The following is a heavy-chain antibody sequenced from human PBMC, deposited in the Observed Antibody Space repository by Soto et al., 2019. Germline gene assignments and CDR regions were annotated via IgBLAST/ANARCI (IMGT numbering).Heavy chain of an antibody. V-gene: IGHV3-30-3*01. CDR2: ISYDGSNK. Sequence: GGSLRLSCAASGFTFSSYAMHWVRQAPGKGLEWVAVISYDGSNKYYADSVKGRFTIPRDNSKNTLYLQMNSLRAEDTAVYYCATAEHSWGLELESDQPLLNHLDYWGQGTLVAVSS. J-gene: IGHJ4*02. CDR1: GFTFSSYA. D-gene: IGHD2-2*01. CDR3: ATAEHSWGLELESDQPLLNHLDY.